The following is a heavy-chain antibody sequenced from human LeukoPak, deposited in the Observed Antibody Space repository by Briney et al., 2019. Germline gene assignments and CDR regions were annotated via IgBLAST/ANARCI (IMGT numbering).Heavy chain of an antibody. Sequence: GGSLRLSCAASEFTFSNYWMHWVRQVPGKGLVWVSRISTDGSDTTYADSVEGRFTISRDNAKNTVYLQMNNLRAEDTAVYYCVSFYETYWGRGTLVTVSS. CDR2: ISTDGSDT. D-gene: IGHD2-2*01. CDR1: EFTFSNYW. CDR3: VSFYETY. V-gene: IGHV3-74*01. J-gene: IGHJ4*02.